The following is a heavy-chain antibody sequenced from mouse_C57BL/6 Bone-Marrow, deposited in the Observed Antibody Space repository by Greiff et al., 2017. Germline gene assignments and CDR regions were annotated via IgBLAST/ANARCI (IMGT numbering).Heavy chain of an antibody. CDR2: IDPGNSDT. CDR3: TGRITTVVAPADY. V-gene: IGHV1-5*01. CDR1: GYTFTSYW. D-gene: IGHD1-1*01. Sequence: EVQLQQSGTVLARPGASVKMSCKTSGYTFTSYWMHWVKQRPGQGLEWIGAIDPGNSDTSYNQKFKGKAKLTADNTASTAYMELSSLPNEDSAVYSGTGRITTVVAPADYWGQGTTLTVSS. J-gene: IGHJ2*01.